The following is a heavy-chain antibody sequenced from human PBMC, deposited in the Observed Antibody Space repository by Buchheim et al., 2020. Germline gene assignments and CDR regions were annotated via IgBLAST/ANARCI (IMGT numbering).Heavy chain of an antibody. J-gene: IGHJ6*02. CDR2: ISGSGGSA. CDR1: GFTFSSYA. V-gene: IGHV3-23*01. CDR3: AKRMGKGYYYYYGMDV. Sequence: EVQLLESGGGLVQPGGSLRLSCAASGFTFSSYAMSWVRQAPGKGLEWVSAISGSGGSAYYADSVKGRFTISRDNSKNTLVLQMNSLRAEDTAVYYCAKRMGKGYYYYYGMDVWGQGTT. D-gene: IGHD2-8*01.